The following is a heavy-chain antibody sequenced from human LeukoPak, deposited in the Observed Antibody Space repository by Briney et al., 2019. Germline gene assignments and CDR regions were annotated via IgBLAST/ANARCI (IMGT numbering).Heavy chain of an antibody. CDR1: GFTFSSYW. Sequence: GGSLRLSCAASGFTFSSYWMSWVRQAPGKGLEWVANIKQDGSEKYYVDSVKGRFTISRDNAKNSLYLQMNSLRAENTPVYYCARVGILAAAGTGWFDPWGQGTLVTVSS. J-gene: IGHJ5*02. V-gene: IGHV3-7*01. D-gene: IGHD6-13*01. CDR3: ARVGILAAAGTGWFDP. CDR2: IKQDGSEK.